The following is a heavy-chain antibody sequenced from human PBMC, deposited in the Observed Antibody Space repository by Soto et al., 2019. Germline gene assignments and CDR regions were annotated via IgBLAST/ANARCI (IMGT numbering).Heavy chain of an antibody. Sequence: PSETLSLTCTVSGGSISSGGYYWSWIRQHPGKGLEWIGYIYYSGSTYYNPSLKSRVTISVDTSKNQFSLKLSSVTAADTAVYYCARRGLSDAFDIWGQGTMVTVSS. CDR2: IYYSGST. CDR3: ARRGLSDAFDI. V-gene: IGHV4-31*03. CDR1: GGSISSGGYY. J-gene: IGHJ3*02.